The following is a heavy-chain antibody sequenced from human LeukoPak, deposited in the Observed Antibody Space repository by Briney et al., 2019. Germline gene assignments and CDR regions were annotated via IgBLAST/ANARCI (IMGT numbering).Heavy chain of an antibody. CDR1: GFTFSSYW. Sequence: LGGSLRLSCAASGFTFSSYWMGWVRQAPGKGLEWVASINQDGSEKYYVDSVEGRFTISRDNAKTSLYLQINSLRAEDTAIFYCARDTYGGFDYWGQGTLVTVSS. CDR2: INQDGSEK. J-gene: IGHJ4*02. CDR3: ARDTYGGFDY. D-gene: IGHD4-23*01. V-gene: IGHV3-7*01.